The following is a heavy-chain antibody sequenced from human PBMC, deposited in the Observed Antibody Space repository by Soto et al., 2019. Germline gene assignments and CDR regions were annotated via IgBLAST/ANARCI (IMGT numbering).Heavy chain of an antibody. J-gene: IGHJ3*02. CDR2: INGNRGAT. CDR3: ARDHGGDLRSFDI. V-gene: IGHV1-2*02. CDR1: GCTFTDYY. Sequence: ASAKVFCKASGCTFTDYYIHWVRQDPGQRLERMSWINGNRGATGYAKKLQGRVASTRNTSTKKTYMKLTRLTSADTSVYSCARDHGGDLRSFDIWGKGTMVTVSS. D-gene: IGHD3-16*01.